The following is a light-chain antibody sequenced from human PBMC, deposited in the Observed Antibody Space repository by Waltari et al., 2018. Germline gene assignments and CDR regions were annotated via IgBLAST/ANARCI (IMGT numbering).Light chain of an antibody. CDR3: QSYDDFDWI. CDR2: EDP. V-gene: IGLV6-57*02. J-gene: IGLJ3*02. CDR1: SGRIATHY. Sequence: NVILTQPHSVSEFPGKTVTITCTASSGRIATHYVQWYQQRPGSGPTTVIYEDPQRPSGVPARFSGSIDSSSNSASLTISGLQPEDEADYYCQSYDDFDWIFGGGTKLTVL.